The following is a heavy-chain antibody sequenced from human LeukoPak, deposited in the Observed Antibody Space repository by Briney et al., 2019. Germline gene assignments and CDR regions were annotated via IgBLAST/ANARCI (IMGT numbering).Heavy chain of an antibody. J-gene: IGHJ1*01. V-gene: IGHV4-39*01. CDR1: GGSISSSSYY. CDR3: ASNDYVWWSYRPTEYFQH. Sequence: PSETLSLTCTVSGGSISSSSYYWGWIRQPPGKGLEWIGSIYYSGSTYYNPSLKSRVTISVDTSKNQFSLKLSSVTAADTAVYYCASNDYVWWSYRPTEYFQHWGQGTLVTVSS. D-gene: IGHD3-16*02. CDR2: IYYSGST.